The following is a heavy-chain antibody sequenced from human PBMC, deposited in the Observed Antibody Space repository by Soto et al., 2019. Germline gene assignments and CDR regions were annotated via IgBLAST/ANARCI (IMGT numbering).Heavy chain of an antibody. D-gene: IGHD6-13*01. CDR3: AAGGSSWYYFDY. J-gene: IGHJ4*02. Sequence: SVKVSCKASGGTFSSYAISWVRQAPGQGLEWMGGIIPIFGTANYAQKFQGRVTITADESTSTAYMELSSLRSEDTAVYYCAAGGSSWYYFDYWGQGTLVTVSS. CDR1: GGTFSSYA. CDR2: IIPIFGTA. V-gene: IGHV1-69*13.